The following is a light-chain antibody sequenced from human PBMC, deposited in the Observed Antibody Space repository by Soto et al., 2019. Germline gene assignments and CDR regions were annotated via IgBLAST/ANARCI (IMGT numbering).Light chain of an antibody. Sequence: DVVLTQSPLSLPVTLGQPASISCRSSQGLEHSNGTTYLNWFHQRPGQSPRRLIYNVSNRDSGVPDRFSGSGSGTDFTLKISRMEAEDVGVYYCMQGTHWPYTFGQGTYLEIK. CDR1: QGLEHSNGTTY. V-gene: IGKV2-30*02. CDR2: NVS. J-gene: IGKJ2*01. CDR3: MQGTHWPYT.